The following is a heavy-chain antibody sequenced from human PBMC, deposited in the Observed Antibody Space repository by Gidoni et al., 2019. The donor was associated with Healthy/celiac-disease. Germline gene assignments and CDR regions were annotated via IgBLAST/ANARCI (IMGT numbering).Heavy chain of an antibody. Sequence: QATLKESGPVLVKPTETLTLTCTVSGFSLSNARMGVSWIRQPPGKAREWLAHIFSNDEKSSSTSLKSRLTISKDTSKSQVVLTMTNMDPVDTATYYCARPMITFGGVIYAFDIWGQGTMVTVSS. V-gene: IGHV2-26*01. CDR2: IFSNDEK. CDR1: GFSLSNARMG. D-gene: IGHD3-16*02. J-gene: IGHJ3*02. CDR3: ARPMITFGGVIYAFDI.